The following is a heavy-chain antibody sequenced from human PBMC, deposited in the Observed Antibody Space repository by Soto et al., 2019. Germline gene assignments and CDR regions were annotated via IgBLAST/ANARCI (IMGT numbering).Heavy chain of an antibody. CDR1: GYGFAGYW. J-gene: IGHJ4*02. D-gene: IGHD3-22*01. V-gene: IGHV5-10-1*01. Sequence: GEPLKISCKGSGYGFAGYWITWVRQKPGKGLEWMGRIDPSDSQTYYSPSFRGHVAISVTKSITTVFLQWSSLRASDTAMYYCARQIYDSDTGPNFQYYFDSWGQGTPVTVSS. CDR2: IDPSDSQT. CDR3: ARQIYDSDTGPNFQYYFDS.